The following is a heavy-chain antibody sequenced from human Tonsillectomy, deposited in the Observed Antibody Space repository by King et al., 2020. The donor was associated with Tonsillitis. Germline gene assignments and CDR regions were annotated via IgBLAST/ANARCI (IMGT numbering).Heavy chain of an antibody. CDR3: TTAAAGSYDAFDI. CDR1: GFTFSNAW. J-gene: IGHJ3*02. V-gene: IGHV3-15*01. Sequence: VQLVESGGGLVKPGGSLRLSCAASGFTFSNAWMSWVRQAPGKGLEWVGRIKSKTDGGTTDYAAPVKGRFTISRDDSKNTLYLQMNSLKTEDTAVYYCTTAAAGSYDAFDIWGQGKRVTVSS. CDR2: IKSKTDGGTT. D-gene: IGHD6-13*01.